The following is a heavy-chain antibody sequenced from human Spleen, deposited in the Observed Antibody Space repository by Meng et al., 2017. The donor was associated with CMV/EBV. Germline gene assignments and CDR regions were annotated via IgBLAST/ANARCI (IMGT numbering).Heavy chain of an antibody. Sequence: SEYTFTSYWIGWVRQMPGKGLEWMGFIYPRDSDTRYSPSFQGQVIISADKSISTAYLQWSSLKASDTAMYYCARHRRTGDVLRFDIWGQGTMVTVSS. CDR2: IYPRDSDT. V-gene: IGHV5-51*01. CDR1: EYTFTSYW. J-gene: IGHJ3*02. CDR3: ARHRRTGDVLRFDI. D-gene: IGHD7-27*01.